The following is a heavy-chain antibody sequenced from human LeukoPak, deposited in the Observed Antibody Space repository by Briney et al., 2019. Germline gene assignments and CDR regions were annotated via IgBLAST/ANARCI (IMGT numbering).Heavy chain of an antibody. J-gene: IGHJ1*01. D-gene: IGHD6-19*01. CDR3: AKGAAVAGTLYFQH. V-gene: IGHV3-23*01. CDR1: GLSFSSYA. CDR2: VSGTSTNT. Sequence: PGGSLRLSCAASGLSFSSYAMSWVRQAPGKGLEWVPAVSGTSTNTYYSESVKGRFTISRDNSQNTLYLQMNNLEGGDTAVYYCAKGAAVAGTLYFQHWGQGTLVTVSS.